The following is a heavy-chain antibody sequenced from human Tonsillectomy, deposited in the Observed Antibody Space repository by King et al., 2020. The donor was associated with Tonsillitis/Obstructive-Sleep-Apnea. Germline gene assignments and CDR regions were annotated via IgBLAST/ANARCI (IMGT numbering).Heavy chain of an antibody. CDR1: GFTVSSYW. CDR3: ARRAASWSYFDY. D-gene: IGHD2-15*01. J-gene: IGHJ4*02. Sequence: VQLVESGGGLVQPGGSLRLSCAASGFTVSSYWMSWVRQAPGKGLEWVANIKQDGSEKYYVDSVKGRFTISRDNGKNSLYLQMNSLRAEDTAVYYCARRAASWSYFDYWGQGTLVTVSS. V-gene: IGHV3-7*04. CDR2: IKQDGSEK.